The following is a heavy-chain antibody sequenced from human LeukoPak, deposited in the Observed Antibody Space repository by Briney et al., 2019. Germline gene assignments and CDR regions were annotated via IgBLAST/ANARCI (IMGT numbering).Heavy chain of an antibody. D-gene: IGHD5-18*01. CDR3: ARGRVDRAIYYYYYYMDV. Sequence: SETLSLTCAVYGGSFSGYYWSWIRQPPGKGLEWIGEINHSGSTNYNPSLKSRVTISVDTSKSQFSLKLSSVTAADTAVYYCARGRVDRAIYYYYYYMDVWGKGTTVTVSS. J-gene: IGHJ6*03. CDR2: INHSGST. V-gene: IGHV4-34*01. CDR1: GGSFSGYY.